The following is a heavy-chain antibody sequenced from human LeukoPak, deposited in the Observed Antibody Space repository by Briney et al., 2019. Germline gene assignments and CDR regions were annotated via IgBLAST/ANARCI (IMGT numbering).Heavy chain of an antibody. CDR2: IYSGGST. V-gene: IGHV3-66*01. CDR3: ARDGYDYFDY. J-gene: IGHJ4*02. CDR1: GFTVSSNY. Sequence: GGSLRLSCAASGFTVSSNYMSWVRQAPGKGLEWVSVIYSGGSTYYADSVKGRFTISRDNAKNSLYLQMNSLRAEDTAVYYCARDGYDYFDYWGQGTLVTVSS. D-gene: IGHD5-18*01.